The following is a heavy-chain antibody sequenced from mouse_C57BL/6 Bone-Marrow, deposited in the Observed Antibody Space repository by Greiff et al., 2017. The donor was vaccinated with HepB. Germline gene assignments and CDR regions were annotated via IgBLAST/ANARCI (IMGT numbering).Heavy chain of an antibody. Sequence: VQLQQSGAELVRPGASVKLSCTASGFNIKDDYMHWVKQRPEQGLEWIGWIDPENGDTEYASKFQGKATITADTSSNTAYLQLSSLTSADTAVYYCTTMGQATSYYYAMDYWGQGTSVTVSS. CDR1: GFNIKDDY. J-gene: IGHJ4*01. CDR3: TTMGQATSYYYAMDY. CDR2: IDPENGDT. D-gene: IGHD3-2*02. V-gene: IGHV14-4*01.